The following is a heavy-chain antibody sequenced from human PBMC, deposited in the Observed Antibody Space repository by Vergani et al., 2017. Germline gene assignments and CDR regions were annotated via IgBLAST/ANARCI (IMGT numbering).Heavy chain of an antibody. CDR3: ARGTFLHAFDN. D-gene: IGHD1-26*01. CDR1: GDSISSGNYY. V-gene: IGHV4-61*02. Sequence: QVQLQESGPGLLKPSQTLSLTCSVAGDSISSGNYYWNWIRQPAGKGLEWMVRIYSSGSTSYNPSIKGRITMSLATSKNQFSLSLSSVTAADTAVYYCARGTFLHAFDNWGQGTVVTVSS. J-gene: IGHJ3*02. CDR2: IYSSGST.